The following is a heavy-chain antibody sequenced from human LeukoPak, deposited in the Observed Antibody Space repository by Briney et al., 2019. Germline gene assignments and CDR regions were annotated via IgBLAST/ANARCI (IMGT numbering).Heavy chain of an antibody. J-gene: IGHJ4*02. V-gene: IGHV3-66*01. CDR1: AFIVSRNH. CDR3: AGRPNSSLAFAY. Sequence: GGSLRPSCAASAFIVSRNHMSWVRQAPGKGLEWVSLIYSGGGTYYTDSVKGRFTISRGNSKNTVYLQMNSLRAEDTAVYYWAGRPNSSLAFAYWGQGTLVTVSS. CDR2: IYSGGGT. D-gene: IGHD3-16*02.